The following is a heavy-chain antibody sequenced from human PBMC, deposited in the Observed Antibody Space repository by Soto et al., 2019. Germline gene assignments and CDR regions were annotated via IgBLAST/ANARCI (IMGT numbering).Heavy chain of an antibody. Sequence: QVQLVESGGGVVQPGRSLRLSCAASGFTFSSYGMHWVRQAPGKGLEWVAVISYDGSNKYYADSVKGRFTISRDNSKNTLYLQMNGLRAEDTAVYYCARSPDSVSYLAYVDYWGQGTRVTVSS. CDR1: GFTFSSYG. D-gene: IGHD1-26*01. J-gene: IGHJ4*02. V-gene: IGHV3-30*03. CDR3: ARSPDSVSYLAYVDY. CDR2: ISYDGSNK.